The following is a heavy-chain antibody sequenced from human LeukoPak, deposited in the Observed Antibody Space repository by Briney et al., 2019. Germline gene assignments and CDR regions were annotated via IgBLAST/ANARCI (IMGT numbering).Heavy chain of an antibody. CDR3: ARAVATYYYYMDV. J-gene: IGHJ6*03. CDR2: VYYSGKT. V-gene: IGHV4-39*02. D-gene: IGHD5-12*01. CDR1: GGSLSRSYYY. Sequence: SETLSLTCTVYGGSLSRSYYYWGWIRQPPGKGLEWVGSVYYSGKTFYSPSLESRVTISVDTSKNHFSLRLISVTAADTAVYYCARAVATYYYYMDVWGKGTTVTVSS.